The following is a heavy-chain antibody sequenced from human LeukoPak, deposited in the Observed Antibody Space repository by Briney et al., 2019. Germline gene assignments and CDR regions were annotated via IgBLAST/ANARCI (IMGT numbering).Heavy chain of an antibody. V-gene: IGHV4-61*01. J-gene: IGHJ6*02. CDR2: IYYSGST. Sequence: SETLSLTCTVSGGSVSSSSYYWSWIRQPPGKGLEWIGYIYYSGSTNYNPSLKSRVTISVDTSKNQFSLKLTSVTAADTAVYYCAGGVHYYGMDVWGQGTTVTVSS. D-gene: IGHD3-10*01. CDR3: AGGVHYYGMDV. CDR1: GGSVSSSSYY.